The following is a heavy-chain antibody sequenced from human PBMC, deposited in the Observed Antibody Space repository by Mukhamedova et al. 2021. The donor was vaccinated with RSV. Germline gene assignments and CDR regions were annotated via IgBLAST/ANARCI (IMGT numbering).Heavy chain of an antibody. V-gene: IGHV3-11*06. Sequence: AEYMGGRFTISRDNAMNSLYLQMNSLRAEDTAVYYCARRTTDFTNLFDPWGQGSVVTVSS. D-gene: IGHD2/OR15-2a*01. J-gene: IGHJ5*02. CDR3: ARRTTDFTNLFDP.